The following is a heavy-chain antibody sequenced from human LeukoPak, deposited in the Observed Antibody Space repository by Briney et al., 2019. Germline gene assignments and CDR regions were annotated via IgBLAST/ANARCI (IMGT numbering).Heavy chain of an antibody. D-gene: IGHD3-10*01. CDR3: ATNTMFRGIHAFDI. CDR2: IYPGDSDT. Sequence: GESLKISCKGSGYSFTSYWIGWVRQMPGKGLECMGIIYPGDSDTRYSPSFQGQVTISADKSISTASLQGSSLKASDSAMYYCATNTMFRGIHAFDIWGQGTMVTVSS. J-gene: IGHJ3*02. V-gene: IGHV5-51*01. CDR1: GYSFTSYW.